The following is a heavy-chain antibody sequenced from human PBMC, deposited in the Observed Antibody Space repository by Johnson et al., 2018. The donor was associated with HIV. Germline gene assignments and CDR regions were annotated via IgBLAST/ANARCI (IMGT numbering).Heavy chain of an antibody. Sequence: QVQLVESGGGVVQPGGSLRLSCAASGFTFSSYGMHWVRQAPGKGLEWVAFIRYDGSNKYYADSVKGRFTISRDNSKNTLYLQMNSLRAEDTAGYYCARDLDTAMVTCAFDIWGQGTMVTVSS. CDR3: ARDLDTAMVTCAFDI. V-gene: IGHV3-30*02. D-gene: IGHD5-18*01. J-gene: IGHJ3*02. CDR1: GFTFSSYG. CDR2: IRYDGSNK.